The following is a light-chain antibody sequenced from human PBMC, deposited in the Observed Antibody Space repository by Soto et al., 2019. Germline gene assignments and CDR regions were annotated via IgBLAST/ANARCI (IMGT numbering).Light chain of an antibody. CDR1: SSDVGSYNL. Sequence: QSVLTQPASVSGSPGQSITISCTGTSSDVGSYNLVSWYQQHPGKAPKLMIYEGSKRPSGVSTRFSGSKSGNTASLTISGLQAEDEADYYCCSYASSSAPYVFGTGTKLTVL. J-gene: IGLJ1*01. V-gene: IGLV2-23*01. CDR3: CSYASSSAPYV. CDR2: EGS.